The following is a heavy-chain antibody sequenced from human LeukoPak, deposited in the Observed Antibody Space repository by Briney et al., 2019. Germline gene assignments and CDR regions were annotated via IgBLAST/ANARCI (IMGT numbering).Heavy chain of an antibody. CDR3: ARMRCGGGSCYSYFDY. V-gene: IGHV3-23*01. Sequence: PGGSLRLSCAASGFTFSSYAMSWVRQAPGKGLEWVSAISGSGGSTYYADSVKGRFTISRDNSKNTLYLQMNSLRAEDTAVYYCARMRCGGGSCYSYFDYWGQGTLVTVSS. J-gene: IGHJ4*02. CDR1: GFTFSSYA. D-gene: IGHD2-15*01. CDR2: ISGSGGST.